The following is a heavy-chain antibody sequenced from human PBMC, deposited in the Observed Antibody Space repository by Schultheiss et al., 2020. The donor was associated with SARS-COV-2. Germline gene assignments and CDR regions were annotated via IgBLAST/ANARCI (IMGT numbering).Heavy chain of an antibody. D-gene: IGHD2-2*02. V-gene: IGHV4-34*01. CDR3: ARGYCSSTSCYRPFYYYYYMDV. CDR1: GGSFSGYY. Sequence: GSLRLSCAVYGGSFSGYYWSWNRQPPGKGLEWIGEINHSGSTNYNPSLKSRVTISVDTSKNQFSLKLSSVTAADTAVYYCARGYCSSTSCYRPFYYYYYMDVWGKGTTVTVSS. CDR2: INHSGST. J-gene: IGHJ6*03.